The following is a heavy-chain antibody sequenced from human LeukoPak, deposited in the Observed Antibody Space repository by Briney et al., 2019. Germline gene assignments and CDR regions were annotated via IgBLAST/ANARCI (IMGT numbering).Heavy chain of an antibody. CDR3: ARGHGNYGDYFDY. D-gene: IGHD4-17*01. V-gene: IGHV4-59*11. CDR1: GGSISSHY. Sequence: PSETLSLTCTVPGGSISSHYWSWIRQPPGKGLEWIGYIYYSGSTNYNPSLKSRVTISVDTSKKQFSLKLSSVTAADTAVYYCARGHGNYGDYFDYWGQGTLVTVSS. CDR2: IYYSGST. J-gene: IGHJ4*02.